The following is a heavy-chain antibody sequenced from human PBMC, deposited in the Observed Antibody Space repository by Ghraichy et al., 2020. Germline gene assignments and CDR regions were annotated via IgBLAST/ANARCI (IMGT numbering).Heavy chain of an antibody. CDR2: ISGSGGST. J-gene: IGHJ3*02. CDR1: GFTFSSYA. D-gene: IGHD6-19*01. V-gene: IGHV3-23*01. Sequence: GESLNISCAASGFTFSSYAMSWVRQAPGKGLEWVSTISGSGGSTYNADSVKGRFTISRDNSKNTLYLQMNSLRAEDTAVYYCAKDGYSSGWYGYDAFDIWGQGTMVTVSS. CDR3: AKDGYSSGWYGYDAFDI.